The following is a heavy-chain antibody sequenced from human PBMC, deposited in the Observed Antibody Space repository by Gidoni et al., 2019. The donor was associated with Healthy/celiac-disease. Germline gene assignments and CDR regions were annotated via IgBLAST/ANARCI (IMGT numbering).Heavy chain of an antibody. V-gene: IGHV3-74*01. CDR1: GFPFSSYW. CDR2: INSDGSST. J-gene: IGHJ4*02. CDR3: ARDQTYYDSSGYYGIDY. D-gene: IGHD3-22*01. Sequence: EVQLVESGGGLVQPGGSLRLSCAASGFPFSSYWMHWVRQAPGKGLVWVSRINSDGSSTSDADSVKGRFTISRDNAKNTLYLKMNSLRAEDTAVYYCARDQTYYDSSGYYGIDYWGQGTLVTVSS.